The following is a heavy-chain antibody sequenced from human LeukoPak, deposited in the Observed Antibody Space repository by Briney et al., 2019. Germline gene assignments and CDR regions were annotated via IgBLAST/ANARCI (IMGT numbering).Heavy chain of an antibody. CDR1: GFTFDDYA. CDR2: ISWNSGSI. D-gene: IGHD2-2*01. V-gene: IGHV3-9*01. CDR3: ARGHQTFDY. J-gene: IGHJ4*02. Sequence: GGSLRLSCAASGFTFDDYAMHWVRHAPGKGLEWVSGISWNSGSIGYADSVKGRFTISRDNAKNSLYLQMNSLRAEDTAVYYCARGHQTFDYWGQGTLVTVSS.